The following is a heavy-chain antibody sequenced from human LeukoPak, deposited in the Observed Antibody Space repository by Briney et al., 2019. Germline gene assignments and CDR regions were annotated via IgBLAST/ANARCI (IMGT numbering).Heavy chain of an antibody. CDR3: ARGRVVPATRLDY. D-gene: IGHD2-15*01. V-gene: IGHV3-21*04. J-gene: IGHJ4*02. CDR2: ISSSSSYI. CDR1: GFTFSSYS. Sequence: PGGSLRLSCAASGFTFSSYSMNWVRQAPGKGLEWVSSISSSSSYIYYADSVKGRFTISRDNSNNTLYLQMNSLGSEDTAVYYCARGRVVPATRLDYWGRGTLVTVSS.